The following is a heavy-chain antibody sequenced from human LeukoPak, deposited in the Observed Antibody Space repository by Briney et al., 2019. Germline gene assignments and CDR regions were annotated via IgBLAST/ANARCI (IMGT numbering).Heavy chain of an antibody. D-gene: IGHD2-8*02. Sequence: GGSLRLSCAASGFTFSSYNMNWVRQAPGKGLEWVSYISSSSRTIYYADSVKGRFTISRDNAKNSLYLQMNSLRAEDTAIYYCATYRQVLLPFESWGQGTLVTVSS. V-gene: IGHV3-48*01. CDR1: GFTFSSYN. CDR2: ISSSSRTI. J-gene: IGHJ4*02. CDR3: ATYRQVLLPFES.